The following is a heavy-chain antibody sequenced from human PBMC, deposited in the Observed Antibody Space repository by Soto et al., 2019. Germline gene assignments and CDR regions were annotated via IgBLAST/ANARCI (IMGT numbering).Heavy chain of an antibody. D-gene: IGHD5-18*01. J-gene: IGHJ6*02. CDR1: GYTFTGYY. CDR2: INPNSGGT. CDR3: ARDGDGYIYGYVYYYYGMAV. Sequence: DSVKVSCKASGYTFTGYYMHWVRQAPGQGLEWMGWINPNSGGTNYAQKFQGRVTMTRDTSISTAYMELSRLRSDDTAVYYCARDGDGYIYGYVYYYYGMAVWGQGTTVTVSS. V-gene: IGHV1-2*02.